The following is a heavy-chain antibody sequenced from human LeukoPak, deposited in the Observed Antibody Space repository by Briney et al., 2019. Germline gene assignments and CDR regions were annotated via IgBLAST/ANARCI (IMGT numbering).Heavy chain of an antibody. Sequence: SETLSLTCTVSGVSITSSSYNWGWIRQPPGKGLEWIGSIYYSGSTYYNPSLRSRVTISVDTSENQFSLKLSSVTAADTAVYYFARETYYYDSSGLPHYYMDVWGKGTTVTVSS. CDR2: IYYSGST. CDR1: GVSITSSSYN. J-gene: IGHJ6*03. D-gene: IGHD3-22*01. V-gene: IGHV4-39*07. CDR3: ARETYYYDSSGLPHYYMDV.